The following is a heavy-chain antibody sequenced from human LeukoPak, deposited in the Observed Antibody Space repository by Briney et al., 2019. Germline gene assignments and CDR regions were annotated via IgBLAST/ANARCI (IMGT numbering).Heavy chain of an antibody. J-gene: IGHJ4*02. CDR3: ARDHIAAAGTMTFDY. D-gene: IGHD6-13*01. Sequence: PSETLSLTCTVSAAYFTNYYWSFIRQPPGKGLEWIGSIYYSGSTYYNPSLKSRVTISVDTSKNQFSLKLSSVTAADTAVYYCARDHIAAAGTMTFDYWGQGTLVTVSS. CDR2: IYYSGST. CDR1: AAYFTNYY. V-gene: IGHV4-59*12.